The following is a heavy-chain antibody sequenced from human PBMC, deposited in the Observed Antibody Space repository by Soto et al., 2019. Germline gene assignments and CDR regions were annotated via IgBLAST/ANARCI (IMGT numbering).Heavy chain of an antibody. CDR3: ARGPPPPYGDSVDWLDP. J-gene: IGHJ5*02. D-gene: IGHD4-17*01. Sequence: QLQLQESGSGLVKPSQTLSLTCAVSGGSISSGAYSWTWIRQPPGEGLEWIGYIYHSGSTYYTPSLKCRVTISVDKTRKRFSLKLSSVTAAATAVYYCARGPPPPYGDSVDWLDPWGQGTLVTVSS. CDR1: GGSISSGAYS. V-gene: IGHV4-30-2*01. CDR2: IYHSGST.